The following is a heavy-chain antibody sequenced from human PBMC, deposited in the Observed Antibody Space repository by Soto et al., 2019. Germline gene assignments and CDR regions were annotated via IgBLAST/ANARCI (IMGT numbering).Heavy chain of an antibody. CDR1: GFTFTNYW. Sequence: GGSLRLSCAASGFTFTNYWMSWVRQAPGKGLEWVANIKPDGSEKFYVDSLKGRFTMSRDNAKNSLYLQMNGLRAEDTAVYYCARDYRAVDYYDSSGYYYGGNDAFDIWGQGTMVTVSS. V-gene: IGHV3-7*01. CDR2: IKPDGSEK. D-gene: IGHD3-22*01. CDR3: ARDYRAVDYYDSSGYYYGGNDAFDI. J-gene: IGHJ3*02.